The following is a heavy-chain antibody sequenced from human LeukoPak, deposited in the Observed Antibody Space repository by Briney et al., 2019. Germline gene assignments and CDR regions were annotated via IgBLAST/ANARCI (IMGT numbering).Heavy chain of an antibody. J-gene: IGHJ6*02. V-gene: IGHV1-46*01. Sequence: ASVKVSCKASGYTFTGYYIHWVRQAPGQGLEWMGIINPSGGSTSYAQKFQGRVTMTRDTSTSTVYMEMSSLRSEDTAAYYCAREREVARQYIYYYYGMDVWGQGTTVTVSS. CDR3: AREREVARQYIYYYYGMDV. CDR2: INPSGGST. CDR1: GYTFTGYY. D-gene: IGHD5-12*01.